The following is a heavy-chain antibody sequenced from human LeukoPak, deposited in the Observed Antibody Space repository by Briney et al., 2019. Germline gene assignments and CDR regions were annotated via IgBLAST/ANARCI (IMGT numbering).Heavy chain of an antibody. CDR1: GFTFSSYG. CDR3: AKGTEPFNIVVVPAATLFDY. J-gene: IGHJ4*02. D-gene: IGHD2-2*01. Sequence: GGSLRLSCAASGFTFSSYGMHWVRQAPGKGLEWVAFIRYDGSNKYYADSVKGRFTISRDNSKNTLYLQMNSLRAEDTAVYYCAKGTEPFNIVVVPAATLFDYWGQGTLVTVSS. CDR2: IRYDGSNK. V-gene: IGHV3-30*02.